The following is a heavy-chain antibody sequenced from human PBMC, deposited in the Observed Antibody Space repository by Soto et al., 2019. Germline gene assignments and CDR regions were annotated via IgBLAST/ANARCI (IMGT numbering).Heavy chain of an antibody. D-gene: IGHD3-3*01. V-gene: IGHV3-66*01. CDR1: GFTVSSNY. J-gene: IGHJ6*03. Sequence: GGSLRLSCAASGFTVSSNYMSWVRQAPGKGLEWVSVIYSGGSTYYADSVKGRFTISRDNSKNTLYLQMNSLRAEDTAVYYCARDHYDFWSGLPYYYYYYMDVWGKGTTVTVSS. CDR2: IYSGGST. CDR3: ARDHYDFWSGLPYYYYYYMDV.